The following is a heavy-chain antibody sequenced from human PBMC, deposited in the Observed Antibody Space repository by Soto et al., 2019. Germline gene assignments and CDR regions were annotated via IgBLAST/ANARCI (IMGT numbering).Heavy chain of an antibody. CDR1: GFTFSSYG. D-gene: IGHD3-22*01. J-gene: IGHJ4*02. CDR2: ISYDGSNK. V-gene: IGHV3-30*03. Sequence: QVQLVESGGGVVQPGRSLRLSCAASGFTFSSYGVHWVRQAPGKGLEWVAVISYDGSNKYYADSVKGRFTISRDNSKNTLYRQMNSLRAEDTAVYYCARGSGYYDSSGYYYDWGQGTLVTVSS. CDR3: ARGSGYYDSSGYYYD.